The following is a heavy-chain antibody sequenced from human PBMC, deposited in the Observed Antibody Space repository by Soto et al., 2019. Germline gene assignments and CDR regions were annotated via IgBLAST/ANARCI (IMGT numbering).Heavy chain of an antibody. V-gene: IGHV4-30-4*01. D-gene: IGHD4-17*01. CDR2: IYYSGST. Sequence: SETLSLTCTVSGGSISSGDYYWSWIRQPPGKGLEWIGYIYYSGSTYYNPSLKSRVTISVDTSKNQFSLKLSSVTAADTAVYYCARANYGDPTRATFDYWGQGTLVTVSS. CDR3: ARANYGDPTRATFDY. CDR1: GGSISSGDYY. J-gene: IGHJ4*02.